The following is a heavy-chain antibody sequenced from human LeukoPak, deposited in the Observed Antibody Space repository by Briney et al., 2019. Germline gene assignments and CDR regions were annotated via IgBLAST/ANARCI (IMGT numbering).Heavy chain of an antibody. CDR2: IKQDGSEK. CDR1: GFTFSSYW. D-gene: IGHD2-2*01. J-gene: IGHJ4*02. CDR3: ARSTPPIVVVPAAEYYFDY. Sequence: GGSLRLSCAASGFTFSSYWMSWVRQAPGKGLEWVANIKQDGSEKYYVDSVKGRFTISRDNAKNSLYLQMNSLRAEDTAVYYCARSTPPIVVVPAAEYYFDYWGQGTLVTVSS. V-gene: IGHV3-7*01.